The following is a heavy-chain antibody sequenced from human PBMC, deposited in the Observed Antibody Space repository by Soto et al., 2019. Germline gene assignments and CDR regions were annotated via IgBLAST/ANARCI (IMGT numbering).Heavy chain of an antibody. Sequence: QVQLVQSGAEVKKPGASVKVSCKASGYTFTTYDINWVRQATGQGLEWRGWMSPKTGNTGYAQNFQGRGTLTRPPAIRNPSMDLRSLTSEDTAGYYCACGSPNWGFDLWGQGTLVPVSS. J-gene: IGHJ4*02. CDR3: ACGSPNWGFDL. CDR1: GYTFTTYD. V-gene: IGHV1-8*01. D-gene: IGHD7-27*01. CDR2: MSPKTGNT.